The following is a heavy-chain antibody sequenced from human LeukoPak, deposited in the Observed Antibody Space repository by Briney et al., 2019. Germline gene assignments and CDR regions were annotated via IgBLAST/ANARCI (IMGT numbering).Heavy chain of an antibody. J-gene: IGHJ5*02. V-gene: IGHV4-59*08. CDR2: IYYSGST. CDR1: GGSISSYY. D-gene: IGHD3-3*01. Sequence: SETLSLTCTVSGGSISSYYWSWIRQPPGKGLEWIGYIYYSGSTNYNPSLKSRVTISVDTSKNQFSLKLSSVTAADTAVYYCATRITVFGGLRGVNWFDPWGQGTLVTVSS. CDR3: ATRITVFGGLRGVNWFDP.